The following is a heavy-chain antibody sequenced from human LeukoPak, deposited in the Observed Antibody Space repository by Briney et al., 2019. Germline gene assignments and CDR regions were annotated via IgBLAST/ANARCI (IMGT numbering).Heavy chain of an antibody. D-gene: IGHD4-17*01. CDR2: ITSSSTYI. CDR3: ARASSTVTPFDY. Sequence: GGSLRLSCVASGFTFGTYTMNWVRQAPGKGLEWVSSITSSSTYIYYVDSVKGRFTISRDNAKNSLYLRMNSLRAEDTAVYYCARASSTVTPFDYWGQGTLVTVSS. V-gene: IGHV3-21*01. CDR1: GFTFGTYT. J-gene: IGHJ4*02.